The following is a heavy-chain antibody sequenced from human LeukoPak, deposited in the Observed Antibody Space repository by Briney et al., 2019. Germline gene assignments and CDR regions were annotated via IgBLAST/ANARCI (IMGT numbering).Heavy chain of an antibody. V-gene: IGHV4-59*08. J-gene: IGHJ4*02. CDR1: GGSFSGYY. CDR2: IYYSGST. Sequence: SETLSLTCAVYGGSFSGYYWSWIRQPPGKGLEWIGYIYYSGSTNYNPSLKSRVTISVDTSKNQFSLKLSSVTAADTAMYYCARLSSGSSSWYDIDYWGQGTLVTVSS. D-gene: IGHD6-13*01. CDR3: ARLSSGSSSWYDIDY.